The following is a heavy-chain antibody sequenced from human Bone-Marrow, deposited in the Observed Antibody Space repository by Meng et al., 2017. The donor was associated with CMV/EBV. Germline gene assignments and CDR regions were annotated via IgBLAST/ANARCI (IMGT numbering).Heavy chain of an antibody. CDR1: GFTFSTSP. CDR3: ARDPSLVGASWYYYYGMDV. V-gene: IGHV3-30*04. D-gene: IGHD1-26*01. CDR2: ISYDGSKK. J-gene: IGHJ6*02. Sequence: GESLKISCVASGFTFSTSPLHWVRQTPGAGLDWVALISYDGSKKYYADSVKGRFTISRDNSKNTLYLQMNSLRVEDTAVYFCARDPSLVGASWYYYYGMDVWGQGTTVTVYS.